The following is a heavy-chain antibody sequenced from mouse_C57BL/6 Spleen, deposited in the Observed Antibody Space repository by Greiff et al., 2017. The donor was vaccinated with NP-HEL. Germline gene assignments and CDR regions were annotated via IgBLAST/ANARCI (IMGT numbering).Heavy chain of an antibody. CDR1: GFTFTDYY. D-gene: IGHD2-12*01. Sequence: VQLQQSGAELVKPGASVKLSCTASGFTFTDYYMHWVKQRPEQGLEWIGRIDPEDGETNYAAKFKGKATLTVDTSSNTAYLQLSSLTSEDAAVYYCARYEMEYFDVWGTGTTVTVSS. CDR3: ARYEMEYFDV. CDR2: IDPEDGET. J-gene: IGHJ1*03. V-gene: IGHV14-2*01.